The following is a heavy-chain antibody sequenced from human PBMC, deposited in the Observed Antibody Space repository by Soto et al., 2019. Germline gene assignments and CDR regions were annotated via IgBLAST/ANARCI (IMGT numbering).Heavy chain of an antibody. V-gene: IGHV3-48*01. CDR2: ISSSSSTI. CDR3: ARMLGSAVASNYMDV. CDR1: GFTSSSYS. D-gene: IGHD3-10*02. J-gene: IGHJ6*03. Sequence: GGSLRLSCAASGFTSSSYSMNWVRQAPGKGLEWVSYISSSSSTIYYADSVKGRFTISRDNAKNSLYLQMNSLRAEDTAVYYCARMLGSAVASNYMDVWGKGTTVTVSS.